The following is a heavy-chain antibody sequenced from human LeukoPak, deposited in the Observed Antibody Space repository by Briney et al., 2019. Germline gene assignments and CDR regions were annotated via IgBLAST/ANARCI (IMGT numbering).Heavy chain of an antibody. D-gene: IGHD2-2*01. J-gene: IGHJ3*02. CDR1: GFTFDDYA. CDR2: ISGDGGST. CDR3: ARDLVVPAAMGAFYI. V-gene: IGHV3-43*02. Sequence: GGSLRLSCAASGFTFDDYAMRWVRQAPGKGLEWVSLISGDGGSTYYADSVKGRFTISRDNSKNSLYLQMNSLRTEDTALYYCARDLVVPAAMGAFYIWGQGTMVTVSS.